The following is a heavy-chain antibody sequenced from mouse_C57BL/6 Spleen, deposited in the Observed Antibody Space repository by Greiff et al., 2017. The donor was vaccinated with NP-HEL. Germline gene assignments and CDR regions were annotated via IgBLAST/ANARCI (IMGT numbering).Heavy chain of an antibody. J-gene: IGHJ2*01. Sequence: EVMLVDSGGDLVKPGGSLKLSCAASGFTFSSYGMSWVRQTPDKRLEWVATISSGGSYTYYPDSVKGRFTISRDNAKNTLYLQMSSLKSEDTAMYYCARQLREGYFDYWGQGTTLTVSS. CDR3: ARQLREGYFDY. D-gene: IGHD1-1*01. V-gene: IGHV5-6*01. CDR1: GFTFSSYG. CDR2: ISSGGSYT.